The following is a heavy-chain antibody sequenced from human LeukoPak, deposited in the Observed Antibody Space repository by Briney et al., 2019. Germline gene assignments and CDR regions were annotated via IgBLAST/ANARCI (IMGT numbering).Heavy chain of an antibody. Sequence: SVKVSCKASGGTFSSYAISWVRQAPGQGLEWMGGITPIFGTANYAQKFQGRVTITADESTSTAYMELSSLRSEDTAVYYCARDRNSNYRYGMDAWGQGTTVTVSS. CDR1: GGTFSSYA. CDR2: ITPIFGTA. D-gene: IGHD4-11*01. J-gene: IGHJ6*02. V-gene: IGHV1-69*13. CDR3: ARDRNSNYRYGMDA.